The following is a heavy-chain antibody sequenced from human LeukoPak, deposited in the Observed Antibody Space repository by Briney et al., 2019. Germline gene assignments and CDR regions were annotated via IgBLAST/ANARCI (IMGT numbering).Heavy chain of an antibody. D-gene: IGHD2-15*01. CDR3: AREGCSGGSCYPGNYYYYYMDV. CDR1: GGSISGHY. J-gene: IGHJ6*03. V-gene: IGHV4-59*11. Sequence: SETLSLTCTVSGGSISGHYWSWIRQPPGKGLEWIGYIYYSGSTNYNPSLKSRVTISVDTSKNQFSLKLSSVTAADTAVYYCAREGCSGGSCYPGNYYYYYMDVWGKGTTVTVSS. CDR2: IYYSGST.